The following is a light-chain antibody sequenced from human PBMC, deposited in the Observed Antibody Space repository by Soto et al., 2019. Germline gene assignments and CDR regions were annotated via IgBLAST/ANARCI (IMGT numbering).Light chain of an antibody. Sequence: QSVLTQPASVSGSPGQSITISCTATSSDVGSYNLVSWYQQHPGKAPKLMIYEVNKRPSGVSNRFSGSKSGNPASLTISGLQAEDEADYYCCSYAGSSTLYVFGTGTKVTVL. CDR2: EVN. CDR1: SSDVGSYNL. J-gene: IGLJ1*01. CDR3: CSYAGSSTLYV. V-gene: IGLV2-23*02.